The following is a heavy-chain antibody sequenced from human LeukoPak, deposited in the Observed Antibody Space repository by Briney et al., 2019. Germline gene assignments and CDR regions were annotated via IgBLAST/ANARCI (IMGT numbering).Heavy chain of an antibody. CDR1: GFTFSSYP. Sequence: PGGSLRLSCAASGFTFSSYPMTWDRQAPGKGLDWVSTIGDSGGNTFYADSVKGRFTISRDNSKNTLFLQMSSLRAEDTAVYYCARDVGITVGATDYWGQGALVTVSS. J-gene: IGHJ4*02. CDR3: ARDVGITVGATDY. V-gene: IGHV3-23*01. CDR2: IGDSGGNT. D-gene: IGHD1-26*01.